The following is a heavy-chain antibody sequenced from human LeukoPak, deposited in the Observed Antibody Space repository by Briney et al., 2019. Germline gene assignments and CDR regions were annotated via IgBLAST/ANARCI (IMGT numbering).Heavy chain of an antibody. V-gene: IGHV4-39*07. CDR2: IYYSGNT. Sequence: SETLSPTCTISGGSISGSSYYWGWIRQPPGKGLEWIGSIYYSGNTYYNPSLKSRVTISVDTSKNQFSLKLSSVTAADTAVYYCARGLGYSYGSFDYWGQGTLVTVSS. CDR1: GGSISGSSYY. J-gene: IGHJ4*02. CDR3: ARGLGYSYGSFDY. D-gene: IGHD5-18*01.